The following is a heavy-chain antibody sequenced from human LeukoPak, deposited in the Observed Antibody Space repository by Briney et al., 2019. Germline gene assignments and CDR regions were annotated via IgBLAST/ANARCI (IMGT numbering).Heavy chain of an antibody. D-gene: IGHD5-12*01. Sequence: GGSLRLSCAASGFTFSSYGMHGVRQAPGKGPEWVAFVRYDGSNKYYADSVKGRFTISRDNSKNTLYLQMNSLRAEDTAVYYCAKSGYDFGGWFDPWGQGTLVTVS. CDR1: GFTFSSYG. V-gene: IGHV3-30*02. CDR3: AKSGYDFGGWFDP. J-gene: IGHJ5*02. CDR2: VRYDGSNK.